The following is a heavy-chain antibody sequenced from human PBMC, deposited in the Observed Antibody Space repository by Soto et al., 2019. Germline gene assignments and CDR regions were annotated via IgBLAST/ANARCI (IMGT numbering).Heavy chain of an antibody. CDR2: IYYIGST. J-gene: IGHJ4*02. V-gene: IGHV4-39*07. D-gene: IGHD3-22*01. Sequence: SETLSLTCTVSGGSISSSSYYWAWVRQPPGKGLEWIGSIYYIGSTNYNPSLKSRVTISVDTSKNQFSLKLSSVTAADTAVYYCARESSGDFDYWGQGTLVTVSS. CDR3: ARESSGDFDY. CDR1: GGSISSSSYY.